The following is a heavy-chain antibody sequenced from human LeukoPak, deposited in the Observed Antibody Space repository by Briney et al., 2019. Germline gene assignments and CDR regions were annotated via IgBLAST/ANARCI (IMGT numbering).Heavy chain of an antibody. CDR2: ISSSGSTI. V-gene: IGHV3-11*01. Sequence: GGSLRLSCAASGFTVSSNYMSWVRQAPGQGLEWVSYISSSGSTIYYADSVKGRFTISRDNAKNSLYLQMNSLRAEDTAVYYCARDGPPLLWFGEHTSSGNYFDYWGQGTLVTVSS. CDR3: ARDGPPLLWFGEHTSSGNYFDY. J-gene: IGHJ4*02. CDR1: GFTVSSNY. D-gene: IGHD3-10*01.